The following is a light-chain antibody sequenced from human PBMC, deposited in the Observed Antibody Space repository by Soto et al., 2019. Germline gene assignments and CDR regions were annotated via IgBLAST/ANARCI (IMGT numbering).Light chain of an antibody. CDR1: ISDVGSYNY. CDR2: DVS. CDR3: SSYTSSSTYV. V-gene: IGLV2-14*03. J-gene: IGLJ1*01. Sequence: QSALTQPASVSGSPGQSITISCTGTISDVGSYNYVSWYQQYPGKAPKLMIYDVSTRPSGVSDRFSGSKSGNTASLTISGLQAEDEADYYCSSYTSSSTYVFGTGTKLTVL.